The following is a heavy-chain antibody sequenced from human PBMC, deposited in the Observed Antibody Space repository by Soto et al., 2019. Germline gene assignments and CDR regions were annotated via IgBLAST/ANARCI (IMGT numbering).Heavy chain of an antibody. Sequence: QLQLQESGSGLVKPSQTLSLTCAVSGGSISSGGYSWSWIRQPPGKGLEWIGYIYHSGSTYYNPSLKSRVTVSVDRSKNQFSLKLSSVTAADKAVYYCARGGKVTPVPFDYWGQGTLVTVSS. CDR3: ARGGKVTPVPFDY. CDR1: GGSISSGGYS. CDR2: IYHSGST. V-gene: IGHV4-30-2*01. J-gene: IGHJ4*02. D-gene: IGHD2-21*02.